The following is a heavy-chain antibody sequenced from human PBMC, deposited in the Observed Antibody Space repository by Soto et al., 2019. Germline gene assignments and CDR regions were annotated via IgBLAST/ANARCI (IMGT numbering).Heavy chain of an antibody. V-gene: IGHV4-4*07. J-gene: IGHJ4*02. CDR2: IYSSGST. Sequence: LSLTCTVSSGPIITYYWSWIWQPAGKGLEWIGRIYSSGSTLYNPSLKSRVTMSVDTSKKQISLKLNSVTAADTAVYYCAGGAAADYFDYWGQGTLVTVSS. CDR1: SGPIITYY. CDR3: AGGAAADYFDY. D-gene: IGHD6-13*01.